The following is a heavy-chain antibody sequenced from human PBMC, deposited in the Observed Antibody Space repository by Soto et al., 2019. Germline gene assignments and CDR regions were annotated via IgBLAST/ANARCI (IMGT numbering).Heavy chain of an antibody. J-gene: IGHJ4*02. V-gene: IGHV4-30-4*01. CDR1: GDSVSSADYY. Sequence: PSETLSLSCAVSGDSVSSADYYWSWIRQSPGKGLEWMGFIFYSGTTYYNPSLRSRLTLSVDTSKNQYYLKLSSVTAADTAVYYCARDRFLSYYDSTTYYADYWGQRTLVTVSS. CDR3: ARDRFLSYYDSTTYYADY. D-gene: IGHD3-22*01. CDR2: IFYSGTT.